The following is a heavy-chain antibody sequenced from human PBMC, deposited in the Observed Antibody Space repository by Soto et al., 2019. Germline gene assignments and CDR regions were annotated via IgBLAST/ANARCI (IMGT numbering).Heavy chain of an antibody. V-gene: IGHV3-74*01. J-gene: IGHJ6*02. CDR1: GFTFSSYC. CDR3: AGGLKTYYGMEV. Sequence: EVQLVESGGGLVQPGGSLRLSCAASGFTFSSYCMNWVRQIPGKGLEWVSRVNSDGSSTYYADPVKGRFTISRDNAWNTMYEQMNRLRAEDTALFYCAGGLKTYYGMEVWGQGTTVTVSS. CDR2: VNSDGSST.